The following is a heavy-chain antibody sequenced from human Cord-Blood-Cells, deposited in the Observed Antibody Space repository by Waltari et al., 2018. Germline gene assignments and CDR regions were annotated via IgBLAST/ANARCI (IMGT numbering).Heavy chain of an antibody. V-gene: IGHV3-21*01. J-gene: IGHJ4*02. CDR3: ARVRGYSGYVEY. D-gene: IGHD5-12*01. Sequence: EVQLVESGGGLVKPGGSLRLSCAASGFTFSSYSMNWVRQAPGKVLEWVSSISSSSSYIYYADSVKGRFTISRDNAKNSLYLQMNSLRAEDTAVYYCARVRGYSGYVEYWGQGTLVTVSS. CDR1: GFTFSSYS. CDR2: ISSSSSYI.